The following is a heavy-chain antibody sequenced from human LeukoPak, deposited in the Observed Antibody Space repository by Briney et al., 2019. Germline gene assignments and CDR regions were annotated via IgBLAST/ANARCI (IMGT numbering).Heavy chain of an antibody. D-gene: IGHD3-9*01. Sequence: GASVKVSCKASGYTFTSYDINWVRQATGQGLEWMRWMNPDSGNTGYAQKFQGRVTMTRNTSIRTAYMELSSLRSEDTAVYYCARIPIWAPLRYYYYYYYGMDVWGQGTTVTVSS. CDR1: GYTFTSYD. CDR2: MNPDSGNT. CDR3: ARIPIWAPLRYYYYYYYGMDV. V-gene: IGHV1-8*01. J-gene: IGHJ6*02.